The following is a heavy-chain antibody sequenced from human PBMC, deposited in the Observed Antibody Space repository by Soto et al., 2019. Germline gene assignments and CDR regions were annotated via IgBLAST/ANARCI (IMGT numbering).Heavy chain of an antibody. CDR2: IIPIIGAP. Sequence: VELEQSGAEVKKPGSSVKDSCTTSGDILSGYTFSWVRQAPGQGLEWMGRIIPIIGAPFSTQKFQDRVAFTADISTNTVYMDLRSLTSEDTAVYYCARVSGTTECTRGMDVWGKGTTVTVSS. CDR1: GDILSGYT. J-gene: IGHJ6*04. D-gene: IGHD1-1*01. V-gene: IGHV1-69*08. CDR3: ARVSGTTECTRGMDV.